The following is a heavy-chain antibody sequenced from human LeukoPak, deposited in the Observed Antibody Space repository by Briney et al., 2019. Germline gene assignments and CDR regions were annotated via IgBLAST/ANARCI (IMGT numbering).Heavy chain of an antibody. Sequence: GGSLRLSCADSGFTVSSNYMNWVRPAPGKGLEWVSVIYSGGGTYYADSVKGRFTISRDNSKNTLYLQMYSLRADDTAVYYCAGASPGRVAAGNFYAMDVWGQGTTVTVSS. CDR2: IYSGGGT. CDR3: AGASPGRVAAGNFYAMDV. CDR1: GFTVSSNY. D-gene: IGHD6-13*01. J-gene: IGHJ6*02. V-gene: IGHV3-53*01.